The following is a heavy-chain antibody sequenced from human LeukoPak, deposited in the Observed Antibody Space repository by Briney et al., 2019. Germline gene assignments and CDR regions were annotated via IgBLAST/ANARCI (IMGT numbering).Heavy chain of an antibody. CDR1: GFTFSSYS. CDR3: ARDFFGIAVAPIFDY. J-gene: IGHJ4*02. Sequence: GGSLRLSCAASGFTFSSYSMNWVRQAPGKGLEWVSSISSSSSYIYYADSVKGRFTISRDNAKNSLYLQMNSLRAEDTAVYYCARDFFGIAVAPIFDYWGQGTLVTVSS. D-gene: IGHD6-19*01. V-gene: IGHV3-21*01. CDR2: ISSSSSYI.